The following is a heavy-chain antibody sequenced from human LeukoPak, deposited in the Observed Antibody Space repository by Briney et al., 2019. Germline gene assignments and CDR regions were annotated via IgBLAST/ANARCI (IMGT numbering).Heavy chain of an antibody. CDR2: MNPNSGNT. D-gene: IGHD2-2*01. V-gene: IGHV1-8*03. CDR1: GYTFTSYD. CDR3: ARGGDLPIVPAAINRFDP. J-gene: IGHJ5*02. Sequence: ASVKVSCKASGYTFTSYDINWVRQATGQGLEWMGWMNPNSGNTGYAQKFQGRVTITRNTSISTAYMELSSLRSDDTAVYYCARGGDLPIVPAAINRFDPWGQGTLVTVSS.